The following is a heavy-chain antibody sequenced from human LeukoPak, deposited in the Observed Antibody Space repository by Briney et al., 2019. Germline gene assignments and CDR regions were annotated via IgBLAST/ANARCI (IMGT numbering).Heavy chain of an antibody. V-gene: IGHV3-48*03. D-gene: IGHD6-19*01. CDR2: ISSSGRTI. CDR1: GFTFSSYE. CDR3: ARVRGAVAGRGALDY. J-gene: IGHJ4*02. Sequence: GGSLRLSCAASGFTFSSYEVNWVRQAPGKGLEWVSYISSSGRTIYYADSVKGRFTISRDNAKNTLYLHLDNVRAEDTAVYYCARVRGAVAGRGALDYWGQGTLVTVSS.